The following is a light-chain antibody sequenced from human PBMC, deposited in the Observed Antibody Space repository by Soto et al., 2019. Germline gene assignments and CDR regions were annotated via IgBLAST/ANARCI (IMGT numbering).Light chain of an antibody. Sequence: IVLTQSPASVTVSPGARFTLSSRASENINNYLAWYQQRPGQAPRLLIYEASSRATGVPARFIGSGSGTDFTLTISSLEPEDFAIYYCQKRGKWPHFGQGTRLEI. V-gene: IGKV3-11*01. CDR3: QKRGKWPH. J-gene: IGKJ5*01. CDR2: EAS. CDR1: ENINNY.